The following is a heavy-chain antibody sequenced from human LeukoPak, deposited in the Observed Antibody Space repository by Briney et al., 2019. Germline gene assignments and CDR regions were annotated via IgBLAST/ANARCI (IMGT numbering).Heavy chain of an antibody. CDR2: IYYSGRT. J-gene: IGHJ4*02. Sequence: SETLSLTCTVSGGFISSSSYYWGWIRQPPGKGLEWIGSIYYSGRTYYNPSLKSRVTVSVDTSKNQFSLKLSSVTAADTAVYYCARDLMIGVAPMLDYWGQGALVTVSS. CDR1: GGFISSSSYY. CDR3: ARDLMIGVAPMLDY. D-gene: IGHD3-22*01. V-gene: IGHV4-39*07.